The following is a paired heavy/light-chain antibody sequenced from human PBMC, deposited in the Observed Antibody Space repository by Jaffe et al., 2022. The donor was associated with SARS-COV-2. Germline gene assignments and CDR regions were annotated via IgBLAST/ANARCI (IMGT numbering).Heavy chain of an antibody. D-gene: IGHD3-3*01. V-gene: IGHV4-4*02. CDR3: ARSVYITIFGVVMDV. CDR2: IYHSGNT. CDR1: GGSISSRNW. J-gene: IGHJ6*02. Sequence: QVQLQESGPGLVKPSGTLSLTCAVSGGSISSRNWWTWVRQPPGKGLEWIGEIYHSGNTNYNPSLKSRVTMSVDNSKNQFSLKLSSVTAADTAVYYCARSVYITIFGVVMDVWGQGTTVTVSS.
Light chain of an antibody. V-gene: IGKV1-12*01. Sequence: DIQMTQSPSSVSASVGDRVTITCRASQGIRSWLAWYQQKPGKAPKFLIYGASSLQSGVPSRFSGSGSGTDFTLTISSLQPEDFATYYCQQTNSLPRTFGQGTKVEIK. CDR1: QGIRSW. CDR3: QQTNSLPRT. J-gene: IGKJ1*01. CDR2: GAS.